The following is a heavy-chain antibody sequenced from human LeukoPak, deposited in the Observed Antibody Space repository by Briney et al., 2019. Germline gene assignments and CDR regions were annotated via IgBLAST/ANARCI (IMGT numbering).Heavy chain of an antibody. V-gene: IGHV3-48*01. CDR1: GFRFSTYS. J-gene: IGHJ6*03. CDR3: ARAFDTSWDYYYMDV. CDR2: ISSSSSTI. D-gene: IGHD2-2*01. Sequence: PGGSLRLSCAASGFRFSTYSMNWVRQAPGKGLEWVSDISSSSSTINYADSVKGRFTISRDNAKNSLFLQMNSLRAEDTAVYYCARAFDTSWDYYYMDVWGKGTTVTVSS.